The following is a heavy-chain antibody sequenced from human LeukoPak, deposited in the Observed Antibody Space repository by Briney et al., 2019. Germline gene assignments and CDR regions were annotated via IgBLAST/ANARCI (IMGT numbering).Heavy chain of an antibody. CDR3: ARLQFGGSISLYYYYYTDF. CDR2: ICAYNGNT. CDR1: GYIFINYG. Sequence: GASVTVSCKASGYIFINYGISWVRQAPGQGLEWMGWICAYNGNTDYAQKFQGRVTMTTDTSTTTAYMEVRSLRSDDTAVYYCARLQFGGSISLYYYYYTDFWGKGTTVTVSS. V-gene: IGHV1-18*01. D-gene: IGHD5-24*01. J-gene: IGHJ6*03.